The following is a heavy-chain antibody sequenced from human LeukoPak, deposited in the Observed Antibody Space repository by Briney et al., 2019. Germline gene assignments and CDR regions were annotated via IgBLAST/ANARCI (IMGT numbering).Heavy chain of an antibody. V-gene: IGHV3-23*01. D-gene: IGHD2-15*01. CDR1: GITFSSYA. J-gene: IGHJ4*02. Sequence: GGSLRLSCAASGITFSSYAMSWVRQAPEKGLECVSGISGSGGSTYYADSVKGRFTISRDNSKNTLYLQMNSLRAEDTAVYYCARGAWGGDGYCSGGSCREVDYWGQGTLVTVSS. CDR2: ISGSGGST. CDR3: ARGAWGGDGYCSGGSCREVDY.